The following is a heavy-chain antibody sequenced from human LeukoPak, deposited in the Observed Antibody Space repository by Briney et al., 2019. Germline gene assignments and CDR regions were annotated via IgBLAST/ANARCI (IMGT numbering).Heavy chain of an antibody. CDR1: GFTFRNYW. J-gene: IGHJ4*02. V-gene: IGHV3-48*04. D-gene: IGHD6-6*01. CDR3: ARDMYSSSATTLDY. Sequence: GGSLRLSCTASGFTFRNYWMHWVRQAPGKGLEWVSYISSSGSTIYYADSVKGRFTISRDNAKNSLYLQMNSLRAEDTGVYYCARDMYSSSATTLDYWGQGTLVTVSS. CDR2: ISSSGSTI.